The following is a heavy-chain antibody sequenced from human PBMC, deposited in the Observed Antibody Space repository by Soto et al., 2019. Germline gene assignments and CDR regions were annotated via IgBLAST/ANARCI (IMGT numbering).Heavy chain of an antibody. V-gene: IGHV1-18*01. CDR3: AREGFEVQASWFDP. CDR1: GYIFTTYS. J-gene: IGHJ5*02. Sequence: QIQLVQSGSEVRMPGASVKVSCKASGYIFTTYSITWVRQAPGQGLEWMGWVSASNGKTNYAQKFEDRVTMTTDTSTTTASTELRSLRSDDTAVYYWAREGFEVQASWFDPWGQGPMVTVSS. CDR2: VSASNGKT.